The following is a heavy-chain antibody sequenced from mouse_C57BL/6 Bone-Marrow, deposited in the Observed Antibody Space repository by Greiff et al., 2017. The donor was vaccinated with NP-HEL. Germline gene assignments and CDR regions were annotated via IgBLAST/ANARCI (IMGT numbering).Heavy chain of an antibody. D-gene: IGHD2-12*01. V-gene: IGHV1-50*01. CDR2: IDPSDSYT. J-gene: IGHJ3*01. CDR3: ARDGYSSYSEAY. CDR1: GYTFTSYW. Sequence: QVQLQQPGAELVKPGASVKLSCKASGYTFTSYWMHWVKQRPGQGLEWIGEIDPSDSYTNYNQKFKGKAPLTVATSSSTAYMPLGSVTSEDSAVYYCARDGYSSYSEAYWGQGTLVTVSA.